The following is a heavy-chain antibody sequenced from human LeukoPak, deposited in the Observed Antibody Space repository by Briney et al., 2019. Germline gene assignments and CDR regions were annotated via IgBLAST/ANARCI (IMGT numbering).Heavy chain of an antibody. CDR1: GFTFSSYW. D-gene: IGHD2-15*01. CDR3: ARANTYCSGGSCYPSFDY. J-gene: IGHJ4*02. V-gene: IGHV3-7*01. Sequence: GGSLRLSCAASGFTFSSYWMSWVRQAPGKGLEWVANIKQDGSEKYYVDSVKGRFTISRDNAKNTLYLQMNSLRAEDTAVYYCARANTYCSGGSCYPSFDYWGQGTLVTVSS. CDR2: IKQDGSEK.